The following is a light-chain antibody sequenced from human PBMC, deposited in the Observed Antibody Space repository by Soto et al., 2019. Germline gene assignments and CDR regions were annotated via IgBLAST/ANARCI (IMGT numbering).Light chain of an antibody. J-gene: IGKJ2*01. Sequence: DIQMTQSPPSLSASVGDRVTITCRASQTISSYLNWYQQKPGKAPKLLIYAASTLQIGVPYRFSSSGPGTYFTRTISILQPEDFATYYFQQRHGIPYTFGHRTTLESK. CDR2: AAS. CDR3: QQRHGIPYT. V-gene: IGKV1-39*01. CDR1: QTISSY.